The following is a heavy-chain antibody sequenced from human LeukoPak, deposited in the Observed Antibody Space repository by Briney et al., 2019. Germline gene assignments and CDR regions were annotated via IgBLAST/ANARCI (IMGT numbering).Heavy chain of an antibody. D-gene: IGHD3-10*01. Sequence: QPGGSLRLSCAASGFTFSGFIIHWVRQAPGKGLEWIGRVTSKTNSYATAYAASVRGRFTVSRDDSKKTAYLQMNSLKTEDTAVCYCAAGITLVRGGTFDIWGQGTMVIVSS. V-gene: IGHV3-73*01. CDR3: AAGITLVRGGTFDI. CDR1: GFTFSGFI. J-gene: IGHJ3*02. CDR2: VTSKTNSYAT.